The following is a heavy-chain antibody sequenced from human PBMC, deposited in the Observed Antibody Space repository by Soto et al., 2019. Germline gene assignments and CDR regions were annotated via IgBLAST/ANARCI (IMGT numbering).Heavy chain of an antibody. Sequence: EVQLLESGGDLVQPGGSLRLSCAASGFTFCTYVMNWVRQAPGKGLEWVASISGSGASTYYADSVKGRFTISRDNSKNTLQLQMDGLRAEDTAIYYCVKGALYGGNSVWSWFDPWGQGTLVTVSS. V-gene: IGHV3-23*01. CDR2: ISGSGAST. CDR3: VKGALYGGNSVWSWFDP. J-gene: IGHJ5*02. CDR1: GFTFCTYV. D-gene: IGHD2-8*01.